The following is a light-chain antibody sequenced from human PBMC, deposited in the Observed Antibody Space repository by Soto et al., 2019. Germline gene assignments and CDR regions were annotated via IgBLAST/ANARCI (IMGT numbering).Light chain of an antibody. CDR3: QQSSDWPPG. CDR2: GAS. V-gene: IGKV3D-20*02. J-gene: IGKJ5*01. CDR1: HTVTSXY. Sequence: ETEFKQSPCTLSLSPGERATLSFRASHTVTSXYLAWYQQKPGQAPRLLISGASSRATGIPDRFSGSGSGTDFTLTISSLEPEDFAIYYCQQSSDWPPGFGQGTRLEIK.